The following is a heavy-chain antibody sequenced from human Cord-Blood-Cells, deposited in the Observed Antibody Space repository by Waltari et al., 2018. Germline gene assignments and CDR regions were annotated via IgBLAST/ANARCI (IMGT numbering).Heavy chain of an antibody. D-gene: IGHD3-10*01. CDR3: ARSRRVRGGLPGSYYYYGMDV. Sequence: QVQLVQSGAEVKKPGASVKVSCKASGYTFTSYGISWVRQAPGQGLEWMGWISAYNGKTNYAQKLQGRVSMTTTTTTNPAYMQVRRLGSDDTAVGYCARSRRVRGGLPGSYYYYGMDVWGQGTTVTVSS. CDR1: GYTFTSYG. CDR2: ISAYNGKT. J-gene: IGHJ6*02. V-gene: IGHV1-18*01.